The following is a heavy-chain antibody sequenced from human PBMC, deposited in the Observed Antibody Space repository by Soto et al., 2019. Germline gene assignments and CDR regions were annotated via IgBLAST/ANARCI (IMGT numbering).Heavy chain of an antibody. Sequence: EVQLVESGGDLVQPGGSLRLSCAASGFTFSTYEVNWVRQAPGKGLEWISYITNSGTTMYYADSVKGRFTISRDNAKNSLYLQMNSLRAEDTAVYYCARDIAAAGVIDYWGQGTLVTVSS. V-gene: IGHV3-48*03. D-gene: IGHD6-13*01. CDR1: GFTFSTYE. J-gene: IGHJ4*02. CDR2: ITNSGTTM. CDR3: ARDIAAAGVIDY.